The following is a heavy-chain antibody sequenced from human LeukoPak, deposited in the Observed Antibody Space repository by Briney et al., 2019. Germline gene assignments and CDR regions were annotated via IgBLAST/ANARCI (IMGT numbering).Heavy chain of an antibody. V-gene: IGHV1-2*02. CDR2: INPNSGGT. J-gene: IGHJ3*02. D-gene: IGHD3-22*01. CDR1: VYTFTGYY. CDR3: ARDYYDSSGYLGGNAFDI. Sequence: ASVNDSCKASVYTFTGYYMHWVRQAPGQGLEWMGWINPNSGGTNYAQKFQGRVTMTRDTSISTAYMELSRLRSDDTAVYYCARDYYDSSGYLGGNAFDIWGQGTMVTVSS.